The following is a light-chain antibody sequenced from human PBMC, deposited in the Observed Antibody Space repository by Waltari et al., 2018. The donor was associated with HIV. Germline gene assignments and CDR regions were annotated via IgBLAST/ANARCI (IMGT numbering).Light chain of an antibody. CDR1: QFIGDK. V-gene: IGKV1D-12*01. J-gene: IGKJ4*01. CDR2: SGS. Sequence: DIQVMQSPSSMSVSVGDNVSISCQASQFIGDKLAWYQMKPGEAPKLLIYSGSKLRSGGPSRFAASVSGPHFSLTITGLQREDFGTYFCQQASSFPHTFGGGT. CDR3: QQASSFPHT.